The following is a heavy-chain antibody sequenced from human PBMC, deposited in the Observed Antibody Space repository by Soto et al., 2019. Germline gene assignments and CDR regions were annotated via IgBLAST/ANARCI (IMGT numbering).Heavy chain of an antibody. V-gene: IGHV3-23*01. J-gene: IGHJ3*02. CDR2: ISGSGGST. CDR3: AKGFYYDSSGYYRDDAFDI. D-gene: IGHD3-22*01. Sequence: GGSLGLSCASSGFTFSSYAMSCVRQAPGEGLEWVSAISGSGGSTYYADSVKGRFTISRDNSKNTLYLQMNSLRAEDTAVYYCAKGFYYDSSGYYRDDAFDIWGQGTMVTVSS. CDR1: GFTFSSYA.